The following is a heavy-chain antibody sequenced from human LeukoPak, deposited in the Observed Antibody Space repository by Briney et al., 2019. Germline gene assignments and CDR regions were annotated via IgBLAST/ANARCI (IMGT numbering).Heavy chain of an antibody. CDR2: IRSKAYGGTT. D-gene: IGHD3-22*01. Sequence: GGSLRLSCTAPGFTFGDYAMSWVRQAPGKGLEWVGFIRSKAYGGTTEYAASVKGRFTISRDDSKSIAYLQMNSLKTEDTAVYYCTRPGGTYYYDSSAPGGDYWGQGTLVTVSS. V-gene: IGHV3-49*04. J-gene: IGHJ4*02. CDR1: GFTFGDYA. CDR3: TRPGGTYYYDSSAPGGDY.